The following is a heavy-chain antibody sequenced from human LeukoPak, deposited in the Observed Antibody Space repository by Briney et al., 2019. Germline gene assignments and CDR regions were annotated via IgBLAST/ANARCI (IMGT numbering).Heavy chain of an antibody. CDR2: IYYTGII. V-gene: IGHV4-59*08. CDR1: GGSISSYY. Sequence: PSETLSLTCSVSGGSISSYYWAWIRQPPGKGLEWIGFIYYTGIISHNPSLASRVTMSVDTYDNQFSLRLNSVSAADTAVYYCARLYSSGWRSNYYFDYWGRGTLVTVPS. CDR3: ARLYSSGWRSNYYFDY. D-gene: IGHD6-19*01. J-gene: IGHJ4*02.